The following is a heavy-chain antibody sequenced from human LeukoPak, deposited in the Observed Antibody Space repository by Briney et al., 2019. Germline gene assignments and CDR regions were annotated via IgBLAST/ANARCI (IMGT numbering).Heavy chain of an antibody. CDR2: IYYSGST. CDR1: GGSINGYY. V-gene: IGHV4-59*08. D-gene: IGHD3-16*01. CDR3: ARRRLGDAFDV. Sequence: PSETLSLTCTVSGGSINGYYWTWIRQPPGKGLEWIGYIYYSGSTNHNPSLKSRVTLSVHTSKNQFSLRLSSVTAADTAMYYCARRRLGDAFDVWGQGTMVTVSS. J-gene: IGHJ3*01.